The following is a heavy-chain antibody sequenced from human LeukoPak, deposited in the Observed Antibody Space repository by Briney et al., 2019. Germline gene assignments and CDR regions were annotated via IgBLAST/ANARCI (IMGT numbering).Heavy chain of an antibody. J-gene: IGHJ4*02. D-gene: IGHD2-8*01. CDR3: ARAVNGGSSFDY. V-gene: IGHV3-66*02. CDR1: GFTVSSNY. CDR2: IYSGGST. Sequence: PGGSLRLSCAASGFTVSSNYMSWVRQAPGQGLEWVSVIYSGGSTYYADSVKGRFTISRDNSKNTLYLQMNSLRAEDTAVYYCARAVNGGSSFDYWGQGPLVTVSS.